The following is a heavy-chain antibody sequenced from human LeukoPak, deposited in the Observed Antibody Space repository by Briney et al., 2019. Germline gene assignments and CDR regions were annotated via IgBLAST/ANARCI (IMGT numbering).Heavy chain of an antibody. CDR2: IYYSGST. V-gene: IGHV4-59*01. D-gene: IGHD5-18*01. CDR1: GGSISSYY. CDR3: ARGIGYSRLNVDY. J-gene: IGHJ4*02. Sequence: SETLSLTCTVSGGSISSYYWSWIRQPPGKGLEWIGYIYYSGSTNYNPSLKSRVTISVDTSKNQFSLKLSSVTAADTAVYYCARGIGYSRLNVDYWSQGTLVTVSS.